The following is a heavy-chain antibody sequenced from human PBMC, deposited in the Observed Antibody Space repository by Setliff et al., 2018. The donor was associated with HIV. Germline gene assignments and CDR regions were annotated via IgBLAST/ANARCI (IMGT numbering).Heavy chain of an antibody. CDR3: AAKPALQFLEWLLNFDTDV. V-gene: IGHV4-4*08. CDR2: IYTSGST. J-gene: IGHJ6*04. D-gene: IGHD3-3*01. Sequence: SETLSLTCTVFGDSISSSYYWTWIRQPPGKGLEWIGYIYTSGSTNYNPSLKNRVTISVDTSKNQFSLRLSSVTAADTAVYYCAAKPALQFLEWLLNFDTDVWGKGTTVTVSS. CDR1: GDSISSSYY.